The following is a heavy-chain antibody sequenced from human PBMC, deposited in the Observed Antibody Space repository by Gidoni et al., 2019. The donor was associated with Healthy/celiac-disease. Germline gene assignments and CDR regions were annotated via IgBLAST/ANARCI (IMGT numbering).Heavy chain of an antibody. V-gene: IGHV4-59*01. CDR2: IYYSGST. CDR1: GGSISSYY. CDR3: ARHSGGSSTSCRLCNWFDP. J-gene: IGHJ5*02. D-gene: IGHD2-2*01. Sequence: QVQLQESGPGLVKPSETLSLTCTVSGGSISSYYWSWIRQPPGKGLEWIGYIYYSGSTNYNPSLKSRVTISVDTSKNQFSLKLSSVTAADTAVYYCARHSGGSSTSCRLCNWFDPWGQGTLVTVSS.